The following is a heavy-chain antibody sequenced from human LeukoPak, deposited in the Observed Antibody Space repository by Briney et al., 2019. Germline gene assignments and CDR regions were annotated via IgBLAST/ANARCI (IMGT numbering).Heavy chain of an antibody. CDR3: ATTVGYCSSTSCSRFRYFDY. D-gene: IGHD2-2*01. CDR2: ISGSGGTT. V-gene: IGHV3-23*01. J-gene: IGHJ4*02. Sequence: GGSLRLSCAASGFIFSSYPMSWVRQAPGKGLEWVSSISGSGGTTYYADSVKGRFTISRDNSKNTLSLQMNSLRAEDTAVYYCATTVGYCSSTSCSRFRYFDYWGQGTLVTVSS. CDR1: GFIFSSYP.